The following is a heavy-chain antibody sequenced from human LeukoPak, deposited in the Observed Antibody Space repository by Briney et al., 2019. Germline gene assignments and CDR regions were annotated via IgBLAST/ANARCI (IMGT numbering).Heavy chain of an antibody. CDR3: AKLLGYCSGGSCYSS. CDR1: TFDDYA. V-gene: IGHV4-31*02. D-gene: IGHD2-15*01. CDR2: IYYSGST. Sequence: TFDDYAMHWIRQHPGKGLEWIGYIYYSGSTYYNPSLKSRVTISVDTSKNQFSLKLSSVTAADTAVYYCAKLLGYCSGGSCYSSWGQGTLVTVSS. J-gene: IGHJ4*02.